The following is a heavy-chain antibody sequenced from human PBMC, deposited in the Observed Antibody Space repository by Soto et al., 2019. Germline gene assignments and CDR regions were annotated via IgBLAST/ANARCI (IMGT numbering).Heavy chain of an antibody. V-gene: IGHV3-30*18. CDR2: IPYDRGIS. Sequence: QVHLVESGGGVVQPGRSLRLSCAASGFTFSSYGMYWVRQAPGRGLEWVAFIPYDRGISYYADSVKGRFTISRDNSKNTLYLQMNSLPAEDTAVYYCAKDRENSYTYADYWGQGSLVTVST. CDR1: GFTFSSYG. D-gene: IGHD3-16*01. J-gene: IGHJ4*02. CDR3: AKDRENSYTYADY.